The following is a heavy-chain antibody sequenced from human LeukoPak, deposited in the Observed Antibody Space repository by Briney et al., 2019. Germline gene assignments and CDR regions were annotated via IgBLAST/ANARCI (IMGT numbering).Heavy chain of an antibody. D-gene: IGHD3-3*01. V-gene: IGHV3-11*01. CDR2: ISSSGSTI. J-gene: IGHJ6*02. CDR3: ATGAGETYYDFWSGPRGGGMDV. CDR1: GFTFSSYW. Sequence: GGSLRLSCAASGFTFSSYWMSWMRQAPGKGLEWVSYISSSGSTIYYADSVKGRFTISRDNAKNSLYLQMNSLRAEDTAVYYCATGAGETYYDFWSGPRGGGMDVWGQGTTVTVSS.